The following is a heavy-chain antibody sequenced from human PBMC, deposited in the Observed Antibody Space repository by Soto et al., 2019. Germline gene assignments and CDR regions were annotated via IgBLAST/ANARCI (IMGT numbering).Heavy chain of an antibody. J-gene: IGHJ4*02. CDR3: ARGGHVVVVTAALDF. V-gene: IGHV1-46*01. D-gene: IGHD2-21*02. CDR1: GDTFSDYY. CDR2: VNPSGGHT. Sequence: QVQLVQSGAEVKKPGASVKVSCKASGDTFSDYYIHWVRQAPGQGLEWMGTVNPSGGHTTYAQHFLGRMTMTRDTSTSTLYMELTSLTSEDTAVYYCARGGHVVVVTAALDFWGQGTLVTVSS.